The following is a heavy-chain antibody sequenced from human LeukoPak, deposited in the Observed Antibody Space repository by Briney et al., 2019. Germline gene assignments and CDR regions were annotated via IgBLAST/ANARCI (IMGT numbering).Heavy chain of an antibody. Sequence: GASVKVSCKASRYTFSSYDINWVREAAGQGLEWMGWMNPNTGRTGFAQKFQGRLTMTRDTSISTAYMGLSSLRSEDTAVYYCARLSQTPDYYSSGGYYYLGYWGQGTPVTVSS. V-gene: IGHV1-8*01. D-gene: IGHD3-22*01. CDR1: RYTFSSYD. J-gene: IGHJ4*02. CDR3: ARLSQTPDYYSSGGYYYLGY. CDR2: MNPNTGRT.